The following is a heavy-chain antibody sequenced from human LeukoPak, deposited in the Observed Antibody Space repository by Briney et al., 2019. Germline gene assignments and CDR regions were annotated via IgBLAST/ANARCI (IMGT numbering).Heavy chain of an antibody. CDR2: ISSSSSYI. J-gene: IGHJ4*02. CDR3: ARDWRILTGFYDY. Sequence: GGSLRLSCAASGFTFSSYSMNWVRQAPGKGLEWVSSISSSSSYIYYADSVKGRFTISRDNAKNSLYLQMNSLRAEDTAVYYCARDWRILTGFYDYWGQGTLVTVSS. D-gene: IGHD3-9*01. CDR1: GFTFSSYS. V-gene: IGHV3-21*01.